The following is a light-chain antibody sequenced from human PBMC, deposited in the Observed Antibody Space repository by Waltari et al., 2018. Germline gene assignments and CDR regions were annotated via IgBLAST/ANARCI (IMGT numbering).Light chain of an antibody. V-gene: IGKV3-20*01. CDR3: HQYGSSFT. Sequence: IVLPQSPGTLSFSPGERATLSCRASQSVSSSYLAWYQKKPDPAPMLLIYAASSRATVIPDRFSGSGSGTDFTLTISRLEPEDFAVYYCHQYGSSFTFGPGTKVDIK. CDR2: AAS. CDR1: QSVSSSY. J-gene: IGKJ3*01.